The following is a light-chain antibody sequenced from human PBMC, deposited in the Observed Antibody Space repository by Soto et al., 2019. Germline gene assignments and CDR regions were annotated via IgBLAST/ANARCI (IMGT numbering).Light chain of an antibody. J-gene: IGKJ2*01. CDR1: QSVSSTY. CDR3: QQYGSSSYT. Sequence: EIVLTQSPGTLSLSPGERATLSCRASQSVSSTYLAWYQQNPGQAPRLLIYGASSRATGIPDRFSGSGSGTDFTLTISRLEPEDLAVYFCQQYGSSSYTFGQGTKREIK. CDR2: GAS. V-gene: IGKV3-20*01.